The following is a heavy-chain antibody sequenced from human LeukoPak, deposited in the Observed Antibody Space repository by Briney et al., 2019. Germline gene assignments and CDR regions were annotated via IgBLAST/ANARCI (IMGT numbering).Heavy chain of an antibody. Sequence: SETLSLTCTVSGGSISSYYWSWIRQPAGKGLEWIGRIYTSGSTNYNPSLKSRVTMSVDTSKNQFSLKPSSVTAADTAVYYCARGSYSSSSLWYFDYWGQGTLVTVSS. J-gene: IGHJ4*02. CDR2: IYTSGST. D-gene: IGHD6-6*01. CDR3: ARGSYSSSSLWYFDY. V-gene: IGHV4-4*07. CDR1: GGSISSYY.